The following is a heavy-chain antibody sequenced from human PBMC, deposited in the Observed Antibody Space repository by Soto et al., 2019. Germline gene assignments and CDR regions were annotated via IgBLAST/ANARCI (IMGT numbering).Heavy chain of an antibody. V-gene: IGHV3-23*01. J-gene: IGHJ3*02. CDR2: ISGSGGST. Sequence: EVQLLESGGGLVQPGGSLRLSCAASGFTFSSYAMSWVRQAPGKGLEWISAISGSGGSTYYADSVKGRFTISRDNSKNTLYLQMNSLRAEDTAVYYCAKDHRSRGAFDIWGQGTMVTVSS. CDR1: GFTFSSYA. CDR3: AKDHRSRGAFDI.